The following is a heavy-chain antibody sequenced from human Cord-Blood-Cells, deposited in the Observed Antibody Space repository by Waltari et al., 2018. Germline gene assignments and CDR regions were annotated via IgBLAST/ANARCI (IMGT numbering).Heavy chain of an antibody. CDR2: ISGSVGST. CDR1: GFTFSSYA. Sequence: EVQLLESGGGLVQPGGSLRLSCAASGFTFSSYAMSWVRQAPGKGLEWVSAISGSVGSTYYAGSVKGRFTISRDNSKSTLYLQMNSLRAEDTAVYYCANPMVPTGDHSFHSSFDYWGQGTLVTVSS. CDR3: ANPMVPTGDHSFHSSFDY. D-gene: IGHD7-27*01. J-gene: IGHJ4*02. V-gene: IGHV3-23*01.